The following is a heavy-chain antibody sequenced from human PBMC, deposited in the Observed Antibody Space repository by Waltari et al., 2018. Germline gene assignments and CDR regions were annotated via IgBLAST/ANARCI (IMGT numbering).Heavy chain of an antibody. J-gene: IGHJ4*02. CDR2: INHSGST. Sequence: QVQLQQWGAGLLKPSETLSLTCAVYGGSFSDYYWSWVRQPPGRGLEWIGEINHSGSTNYNPSLESRVTIPVDTSKSQFSLKLSSVTAADTAVYYCARGRPLYDYVWGSSRQSTFDYWGQGTLVTVSS. CDR3: ARGRPLYDYVWGSSRQSTFDY. V-gene: IGHV4-34*01. D-gene: IGHD3-16*02. CDR1: GGSFSDYY.